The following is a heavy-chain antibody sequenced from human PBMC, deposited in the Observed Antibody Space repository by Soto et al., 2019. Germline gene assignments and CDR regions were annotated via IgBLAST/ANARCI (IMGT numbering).Heavy chain of an antibody. CDR3: ARVYYDSSGYYPFDY. V-gene: IGHV4-31*03. CDR2: IYYSGST. D-gene: IGHD3-22*01. CDR1: GVSISSGGYY. Sequence: SETLSLTCTVSGVSISSGGYYWSWIRQHPGKGLEWIGYIYYSGSTYYNPSLKSRVTISVDTSKNQFSLKLSSVTAADTAVYYCARVYYDSSGYYPFDYWGQGTLVTVSS. J-gene: IGHJ4*02.